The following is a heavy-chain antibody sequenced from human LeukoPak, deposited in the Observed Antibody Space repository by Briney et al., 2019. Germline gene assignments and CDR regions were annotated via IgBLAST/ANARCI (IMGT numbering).Heavy chain of an antibody. CDR1: GGPMSSYY. D-gene: IGHD2-2*01. J-gene: IGHJ4*02. Sequence: PSETLSLICSVSGGPMSSYYWSWIRQPPGKGLEWIGYIYNSGNTNYNPSLKSRVTISVDTSKNQFSLKVSSVTAADTAVYYCARHDFPALPFDYWGQGTLVTVSS. V-gene: IGHV4-59*08. CDR3: ARHDFPALPFDY. CDR2: IYNSGNT.